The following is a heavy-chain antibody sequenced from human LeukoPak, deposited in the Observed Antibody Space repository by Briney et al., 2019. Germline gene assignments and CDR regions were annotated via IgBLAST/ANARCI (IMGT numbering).Heavy chain of an antibody. CDR3: ARPGVQYQLRRYPNYFDY. CDR2: IIPILGIA. V-gene: IGHV1-69*04. Sequence: SVKVSCKASGGTFSSYAISWVRQAPGQGLEWMGRIIPILGIANYAQKFQGRVTITADKSTSTAYMELSSLRSEDTAVYYCARPGVQYQLRRYPNYFDYWGQGTLVTVSS. J-gene: IGHJ4*02. D-gene: IGHD2-2*01. CDR1: GGTFSSYA.